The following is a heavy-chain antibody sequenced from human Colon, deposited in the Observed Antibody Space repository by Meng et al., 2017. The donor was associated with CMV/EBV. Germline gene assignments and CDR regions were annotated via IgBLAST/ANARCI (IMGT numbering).Heavy chain of an antibody. D-gene: IGHD2-2*01. V-gene: IGHV3-38-3*01. CDR3: AKSLYAVPAAIPNDAFDI. CDR2: ISGGST. CDR1: KFTVSSNE. J-gene: IGHJ3*02. Sequence: GGSLRLSCAASKFTVSSNEMNWVRQAPGKGLEWVSSISGGSTYYADSRKGRFTISRDNSKNTLYLQMNSLRAEDTAVYYCAKSLYAVPAAIPNDAFDIWGQGTMVTVSS.